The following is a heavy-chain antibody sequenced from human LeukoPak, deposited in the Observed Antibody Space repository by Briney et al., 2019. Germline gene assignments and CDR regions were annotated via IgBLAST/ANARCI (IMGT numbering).Heavy chain of an antibody. D-gene: IGHD3-22*01. CDR2: INHSGST. CDR1: GGPFSGYY. CDR3: ARQGFGSRFGYYYVGRPVTPGGAFDI. J-gene: IGHJ3*02. V-gene: IGHV4-34*01. Sequence: SETLSLTCAVYGGPFSGYYWSWIRQPPGKGLEWIGEINHSGSTNYNPSLKSRVTISVDTSKNQFSLKLSSVTAADTAVYYCARQGFGSRFGYYYVGRPVTPGGAFDIWGQGTMVTVSS.